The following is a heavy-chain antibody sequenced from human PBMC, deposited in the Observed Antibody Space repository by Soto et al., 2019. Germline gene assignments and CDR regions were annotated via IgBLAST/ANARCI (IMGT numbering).Heavy chain of an antibody. V-gene: IGHV4-59*01. CDR2: IYYSGYT. Sequence: QVQLQESGPGLVKPSETLSLTCIVSGASISGYYWSWIRQSPGRGLEWIGNIYYSGYTTYNPSLKSRVTLSVDTSKNQFSLKLSSVTGADTAVYYCARGNGYNLYWGQGTLVTVSS. CDR1: GASISGYY. J-gene: IGHJ4*02. CDR3: ARGNGYNLY. D-gene: IGHD5-12*01.